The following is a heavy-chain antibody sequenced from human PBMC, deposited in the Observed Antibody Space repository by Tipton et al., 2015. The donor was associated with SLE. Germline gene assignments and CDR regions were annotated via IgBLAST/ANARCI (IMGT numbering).Heavy chain of an antibody. CDR1: GGSISRYY. D-gene: IGHD3-16*01. V-gene: IGHV4-4*08. CDR3: ASLLGDV. Sequence: TLSLTCTVSGGSISRYYWSWIRQPPGKGLEWVGYIYTSGGINYNPPLKSRVTISADTSKNQFSLKLRSVTAADTAVYYCASLLGDVWGKGTTVTVSS. CDR2: IYTSGGI. J-gene: IGHJ6*04.